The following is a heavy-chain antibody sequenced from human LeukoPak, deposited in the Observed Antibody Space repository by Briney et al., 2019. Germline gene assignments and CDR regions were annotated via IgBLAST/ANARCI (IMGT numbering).Heavy chain of an antibody. CDR1: GGSISSGGYY. CDR3: ARVSHGGSHAGDYFDY. Sequence: PSETLSLTCTVSGGSISSGGYYWSWIRQHPGKGLEWIGYIYYSGSTYYNPSLKSRVTISVDTSKNQFSLKLSSVTAADTAVYYCARVSHGGSHAGDYFDYWGQGTLVTVSS. D-gene: IGHD6-25*01. V-gene: IGHV4-31*03. J-gene: IGHJ4*02. CDR2: IYYSGST.